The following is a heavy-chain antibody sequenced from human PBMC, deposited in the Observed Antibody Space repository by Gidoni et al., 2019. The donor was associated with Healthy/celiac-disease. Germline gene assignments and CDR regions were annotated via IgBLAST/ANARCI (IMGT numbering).Heavy chain of an antibody. CDR2: IYYSGST. CDR3: AGHSGSYSGYYFDY. V-gene: IGHV4-59*01. CDR1: GGSISSYY. J-gene: IGHJ4*02. D-gene: IGHD1-26*01. Sequence: QVQLQESGPGLVKPSETLSLTCTVSGGSISSYYWSWSRQPPGKGLEWIGYIYYSGSTNYNPSLKSRVTISVDTSKNQFSLKLSSVTAADTAVYYCAGHSGSYSGYYFDYWGQGTLVTVSS.